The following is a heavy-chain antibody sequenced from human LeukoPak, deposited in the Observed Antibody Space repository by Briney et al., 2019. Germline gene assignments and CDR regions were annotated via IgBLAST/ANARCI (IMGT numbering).Heavy chain of an antibody. CDR2: ISSSGSTI. CDR3: ATPAGSGWFYFDY. CDR1: GFTFSDYY. Sequence: GGSLRLSCAASGFTFSDYYMSWIRQAPGKGLEWVSYISSSGSTIYYADSVKGRFTISRDNAKNSLYLQMNSLRAEDTAVYYCATPAGSGWFYFDYWGQGILVTVSS. D-gene: IGHD6-19*01. J-gene: IGHJ4*02. V-gene: IGHV3-11*01.